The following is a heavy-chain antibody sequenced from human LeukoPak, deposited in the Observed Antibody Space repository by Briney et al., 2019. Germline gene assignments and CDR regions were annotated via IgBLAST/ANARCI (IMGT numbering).Heavy chain of an antibody. CDR1: GFTFGTFW. CDR3: AKIAETSGSYGQGYDY. Sequence: GGSLRLSCEASGFTFGTFWMSWVRQAPGKGLEWVSGINNNGANTYYADSVKGRFTISRDNSKNTLYLQMNSLRAEDTAVYYCAKIAETSGSYGQGYDYWGQGTLVTVSS. CDR2: INNNGANT. V-gene: IGHV3-23*01. D-gene: IGHD1-26*01. J-gene: IGHJ4*02.